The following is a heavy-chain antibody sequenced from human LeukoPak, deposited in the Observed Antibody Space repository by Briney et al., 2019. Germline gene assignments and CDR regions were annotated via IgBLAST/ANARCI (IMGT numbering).Heavy chain of an antibody. CDR2: IKQDGSEK. CDR3: ARSGIAFAGVTSFGH. CDR1: GFTFSTYW. V-gene: IGHV3-7*01. J-gene: IGHJ4*02. D-gene: IGHD3-16*01. Sequence: GGALRLSCEVSGFTFSTYWMNWVPQAPGERLEWVANIKQDGSEKYYVDSVKGRFTISRDNAKNSLYLQMNSLRAEDTAVYYCARSGIAFAGVTSFGHWGQGTLVTVSS.